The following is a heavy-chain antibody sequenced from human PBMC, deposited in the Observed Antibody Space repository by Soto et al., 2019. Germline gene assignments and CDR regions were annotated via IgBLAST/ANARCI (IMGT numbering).Heavy chain of an antibody. CDR3: AKDLGAVVVSATGFGAFDI. V-gene: IGHV3-23*01. CDR2: ISGSGGST. D-gene: IGHD2-15*01. CDR1: GFTFSSYA. J-gene: IGHJ3*02. Sequence: EVQLLESGGGLVQPGGSLRLSCAASGFTFSSYAMSWVRQAPGKGLAWVSAISGSGGSTYYADSVKGRFTISRDNSKNTLYLQMNSLRAEDTSVYYCAKDLGAVVVSATGFGAFDIWGQGTMVTVSS.